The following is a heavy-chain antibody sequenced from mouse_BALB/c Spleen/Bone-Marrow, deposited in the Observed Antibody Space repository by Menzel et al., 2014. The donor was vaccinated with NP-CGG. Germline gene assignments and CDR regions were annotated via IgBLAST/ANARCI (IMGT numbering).Heavy chain of an antibody. Sequence: EVKLMESGPSLVKPSQTLSLTCSVTGDSITCGYWNWIRKFPGNKLEYMGYISYSGSTYYNPSLKSRISITRDTSKDQYYLQLNSATTEDTATYYCARGGGSSYNYAMDYWGQGTSVTVSS. D-gene: IGHD1-1*01. J-gene: IGHJ4*01. CDR3: ARGGGSSYNYAMDY. V-gene: IGHV3-8*02. CDR1: GDSITCGY. CDR2: ISYSGST.